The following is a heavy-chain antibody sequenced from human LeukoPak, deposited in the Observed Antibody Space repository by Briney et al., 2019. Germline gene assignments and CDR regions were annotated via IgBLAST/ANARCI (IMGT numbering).Heavy chain of an antibody. CDR1: GFTFRSYG. CDR2: IWYDGSNK. Sequence: PSGRSLRLSCAASGFTFRSYGMHWVRQAPGKGLEGVAVIWYDGSNKYYADSVKGRFTISRDNSKNTLYLQMNSLRAEDTAVYYCARDSIAVAGTIDYWGQGTLVTVSS. D-gene: IGHD6-19*01. J-gene: IGHJ4*02. V-gene: IGHV3-33*01. CDR3: ARDSIAVAGTIDY.